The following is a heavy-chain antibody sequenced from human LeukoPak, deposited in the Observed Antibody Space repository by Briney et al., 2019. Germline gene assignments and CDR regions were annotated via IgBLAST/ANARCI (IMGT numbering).Heavy chain of an antibody. D-gene: IGHD1-26*01. CDR1: GGSFSGYY. J-gene: IGHJ4*02. V-gene: IGHV4-34*01. CDR2: INHSGST. Sequence: SETLSLTSAVYGGSFSGYYWSWIRQPPGKGLEWIGEINHSGSTNYNPSLKSRVTISVDTSKSQFSLKLSSVTAADTAVYYCASQRGSYYRPAPFDYWGQGTLVTVSS. CDR3: ASQRGSYYRPAPFDY.